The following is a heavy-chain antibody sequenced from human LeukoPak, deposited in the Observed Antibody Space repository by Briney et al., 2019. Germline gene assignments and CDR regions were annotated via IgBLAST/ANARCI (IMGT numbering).Heavy chain of an antibody. D-gene: IGHD6-19*01. CDR3: ARGSSGQWLVYDY. CDR2: ISSNGGST. Sequence: PGGSLRLSCEASGFTFSICAMHWVRQVPGKGLEYASAISSNGGSTYYANSVKARFTISRDNSKNTLYLQMGSLRAEDMAVYYCARGSSGQWLVYDYWGQGTLVTASS. V-gene: IGHV3-64*01. J-gene: IGHJ4*02. CDR1: GFTFSICA.